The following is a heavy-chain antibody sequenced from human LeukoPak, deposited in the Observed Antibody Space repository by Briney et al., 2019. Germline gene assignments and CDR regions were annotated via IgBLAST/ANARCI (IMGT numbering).Heavy chain of an antibody. CDR3: VTSGSLRLGELSPIDF. Sequence: GGSLRLSCAASRFTFSSYSMNWVRQAPGKGLEWVSGISASGGATYYADSVRGRFTVSRDNSKNTLGLQMDSLRAEDTALYYCVTSGSLRLGELSPIDFWGQGTLVTVSS. D-gene: IGHD3-16*02. J-gene: IGHJ4*02. V-gene: IGHV3-23*01. CDR1: RFTFSSYS. CDR2: ISASGGAT.